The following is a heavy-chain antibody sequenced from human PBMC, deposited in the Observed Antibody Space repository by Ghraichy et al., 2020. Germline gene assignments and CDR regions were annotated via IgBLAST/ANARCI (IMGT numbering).Heavy chain of an antibody. CDR2: IKSVTNGGTT. D-gene: IGHD2-15*01. J-gene: IGHJ4*02. V-gene: IGHV3-15*01. CDR1: GFTFSDAW. CDR3: AALCYICDFDY. Sequence: GGSLRLSCAGSGFTFSDAWMTWVRQAPGKGLEWVGRIKSVTNGGTTDYAAPVKGRFTISRDDSRNTVHLQMNSLETEDTAVYYCAALCYICDFDYWGQGTLVTVSS.